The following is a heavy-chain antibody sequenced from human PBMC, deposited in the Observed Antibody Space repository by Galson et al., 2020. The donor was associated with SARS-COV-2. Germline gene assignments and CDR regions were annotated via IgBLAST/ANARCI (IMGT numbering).Heavy chain of an antibody. D-gene: IGHD4-17*01. Sequence: SETLSLTCTVSGGFINTGGYHWSWIPQPPGKGLEWIGYIYYNGNTYYNPSLKSRATISVDTSKIHFFLKLTSLTAADTAVYYCARETMVTGFDSWGQGTLVTVSS. CDR1: GGFINTGGYH. V-gene: IGHV4-31*03. J-gene: IGHJ4*02. CDR2: IYYNGNT. CDR3: ARETMVTGFDS.